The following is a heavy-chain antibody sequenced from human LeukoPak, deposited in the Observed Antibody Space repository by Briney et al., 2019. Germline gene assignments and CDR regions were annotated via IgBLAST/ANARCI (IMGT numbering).Heavy chain of an antibody. D-gene: IGHD5-18*01. J-gene: IGHJ4*02. Sequence: SETLSFTCTVSGGSISSYYWSWIRQPPGKGLEWIGYIYYSGSTSYNPSLKSRVTMSVDTSKNQFSLKLSSVTAADTAVYYCARDTPYSYLDYWGQGTLVTVSS. CDR1: GGSISSYY. V-gene: IGHV4-59*01. CDR3: ARDTPYSYLDY. CDR2: IYYSGST.